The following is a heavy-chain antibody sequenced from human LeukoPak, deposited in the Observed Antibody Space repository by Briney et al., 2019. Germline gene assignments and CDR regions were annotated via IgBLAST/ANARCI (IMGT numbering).Heavy chain of an antibody. Sequence: GGSLRLSCAASGFTVSSNFMSWVRQAPGKGLEWVSVIYSGGSTYYADSVKGRFTISRDNSKNTLYLQMNSLRVKDTAVYYCALGLVTDYWGQGTLVIVSS. J-gene: IGHJ4*02. CDR2: IYSGGST. CDR1: GFTVSSNF. V-gene: IGHV3-66*01. CDR3: ALGLVTDY. D-gene: IGHD3-9*01.